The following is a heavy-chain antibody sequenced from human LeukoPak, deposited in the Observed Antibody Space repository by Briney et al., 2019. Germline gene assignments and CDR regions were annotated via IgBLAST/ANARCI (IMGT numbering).Heavy chain of an antibody. CDR2: ISYDGSNK. Sequence: PGGSLRLSCAASGSTFSSYGVHWVRQAPGKGLEWVAVISYDGSNKYYADSVKGRFTISRDNSKNTLYLQMNSLRAEDTAVYYCAKALLRFLEWLHGMDVWGQGTTVTVSS. J-gene: IGHJ6*02. CDR3: AKALLRFLEWLHGMDV. CDR1: GSTFSSYG. D-gene: IGHD3-3*01. V-gene: IGHV3-30*18.